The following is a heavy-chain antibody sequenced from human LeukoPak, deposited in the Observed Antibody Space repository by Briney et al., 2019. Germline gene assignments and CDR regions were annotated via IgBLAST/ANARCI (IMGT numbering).Heavy chain of an antibody. CDR2: IGYDGSNK. J-gene: IGHJ4*02. D-gene: IGHD3-22*01. CDR3: ARDPDDTSGYYPDY. V-gene: IGHV3-33*01. CDR1: GFTFSDYA. Sequence: PGRSLRLSCAASGFTFSDYAMHWVRQAPGKGLEWVAVIGYDGSNKYDADSVKGRLTISRDNSKNMMYLQMNSLRAEDTAVYYCARDPDDTSGYYPDYWGLGTLVTVSS.